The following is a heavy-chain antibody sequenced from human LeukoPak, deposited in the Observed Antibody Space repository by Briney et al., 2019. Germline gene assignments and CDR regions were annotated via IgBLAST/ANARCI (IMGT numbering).Heavy chain of an antibody. CDR2: IYTSGRT. CDR3: ARDTPLLWLGELLWEGFDY. D-gene: IGHD3-10*01. V-gene: IGHV4-61*02. J-gene: IGHJ4*02. Sequence: PSQTLSLTCTVSGGSISSGSYYWSWIRQPAGKGLEWIGRIYTSGRTNYNPSLKSRVTISVDTSKIQFSLKLDSVPAADTAVYYCARDTPLLWLGELLWEGFDYWGQGTLVTVSS. CDR1: GGSISSGSYY.